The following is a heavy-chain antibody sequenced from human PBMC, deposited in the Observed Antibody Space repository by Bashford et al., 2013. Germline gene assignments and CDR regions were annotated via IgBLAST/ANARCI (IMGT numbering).Heavy chain of an antibody. Sequence: RQASRKGLEWVSAISGSSGSTYYADSVKGRFTISRDNSKDTLYLQMNSLRAEDTAVYYCAKDRDDYGDPECFDIWGLGTMVTVSS. J-gene: IGHJ3*02. CDR2: ISGSSGST. D-gene: IGHD4-17*01. V-gene: IGHV3-23*01. CDR3: AKDRDDYGDPECFDI.